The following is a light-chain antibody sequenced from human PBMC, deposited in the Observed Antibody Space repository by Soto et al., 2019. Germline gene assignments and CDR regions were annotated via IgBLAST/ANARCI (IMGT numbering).Light chain of an antibody. J-gene: IGKJ5*01. V-gene: IGKV3-20*01. Sequence: IVVTQSPGTLSLSTGERATLSCRASQSVSSSYLAWYQQKPGQAPRLLISGASSRATGIPDRFTGSGSETSFTLTISRLEPEDFALYYCQHYQSGHPITFGQGTRLE. CDR1: QSVSSSY. CDR2: GAS. CDR3: QHYQSGHPIT.